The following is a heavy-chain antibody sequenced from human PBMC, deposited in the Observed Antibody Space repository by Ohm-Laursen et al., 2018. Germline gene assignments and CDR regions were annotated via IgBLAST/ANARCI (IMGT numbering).Heavy chain of an antibody. V-gene: IGHV3-30*18. J-gene: IGHJ4*02. CDR2: ISYDGSNK. CDR1: GFTFSGYR. CDR3: AKVGYGDYLFDY. D-gene: IGHD4-17*01. Sequence: SLRLSCAASGFTFSGYRMNWVRQAPGKGLEWVAVISYDGSNKYYADSVKGRFTISRDNSKNTLYLQMNSLRAEDTAAYYCAKVGYGDYLFDYWGQGTLVTVSS.